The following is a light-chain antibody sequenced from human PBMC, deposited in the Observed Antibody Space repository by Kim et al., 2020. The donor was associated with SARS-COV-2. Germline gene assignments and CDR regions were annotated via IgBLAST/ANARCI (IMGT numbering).Light chain of an antibody. V-gene: IGLV2-14*03. CDR1: SSDVGCYNY. J-gene: IGLJ2*01. CDR3: SSYTSSSTVV. CDR2: DVN. Sequence: GQSITISCTGTSSDVGCYNYVSWYQQHPGKAPKRMIYDVNNRPSGVSNRFSGSKSGNTASLTISGLQPEDEADYYCSSYTSSSTVVFGGGTQLTVL.